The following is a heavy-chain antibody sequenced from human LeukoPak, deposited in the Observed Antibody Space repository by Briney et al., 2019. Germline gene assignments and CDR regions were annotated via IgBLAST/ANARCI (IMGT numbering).Heavy chain of an antibody. CDR1: EYSPSEAYY. Sequence: SEALSHTSDVPEYSPSEAYYWAWIGQPPGKGRGWFARLSYGGSTHYNASLKSRVTMSVETSKSQFSLQVRSVTASDTAVYYCARQVDVPSSIGFFDSWGQGILVTVS. CDR2: LSYGGST. D-gene: IGHD2/OR15-2a*01. J-gene: IGHJ4*02. CDR3: ARQVDVPSSIGFFDS. V-gene: IGHV4-38-2*01.